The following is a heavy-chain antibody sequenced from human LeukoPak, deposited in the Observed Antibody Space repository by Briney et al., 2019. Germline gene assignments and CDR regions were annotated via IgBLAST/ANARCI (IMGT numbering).Heavy chain of an antibody. Sequence: ASVKVSCKASGGTFSSYAISWVRQAPGQGLEWMGWINPNSGGTNYAQKFQGRVTMTRDTSISTAYMELSRLRSDDTAVYYCARDFGVATFDYWGQGTLVTVSS. CDR1: GGTFSSYA. CDR2: INPNSGGT. CDR3: ARDFGVATFDY. D-gene: IGHD3-3*01. V-gene: IGHV1-2*02. J-gene: IGHJ4*02.